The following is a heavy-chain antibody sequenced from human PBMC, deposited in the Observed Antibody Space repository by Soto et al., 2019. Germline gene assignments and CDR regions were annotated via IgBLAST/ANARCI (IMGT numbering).Heavy chain of an antibody. V-gene: IGHV3-33*08. J-gene: IGHJ4*02. CDR1: GFTFSNAW. D-gene: IGHD6-25*01. Sequence: EGSLRLSCAASGFTFSNAWINWVRQASGKGLEWVGRIKSKTDGNNKFYADSVKGRFSISRDNTKNPLYLQMNSLRAEDTAEYYCASDRGQDLLASCGQGALVTGSS. CDR3: ASDRGQDLLAS. CDR2: KSKTDGNNK.